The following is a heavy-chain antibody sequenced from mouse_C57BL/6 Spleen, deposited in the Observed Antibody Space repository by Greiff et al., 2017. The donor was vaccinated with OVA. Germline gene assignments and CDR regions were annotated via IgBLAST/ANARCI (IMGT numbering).Heavy chain of an antibody. CDR2: ISSGSSTT. CDR3: ARDLLEGAMDY. V-gene: IGHV5-17*01. J-gene: IGHJ4*01. Sequence: EVQLVESGGGLVKPGGSLKLSCAASGFTFTDYGMHWVRQAPEKGLEWVAYISSGSSTTYYADTVKGRFTLTRDNANNTMFLQITSLRAEDKAMYDCARDLLEGAMDYWGQGTSVTVSS. D-gene: IGHD2-1*01. CDR1: GFTFTDYG.